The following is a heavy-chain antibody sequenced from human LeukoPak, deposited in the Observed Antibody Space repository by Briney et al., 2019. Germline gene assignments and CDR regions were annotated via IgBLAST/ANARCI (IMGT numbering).Heavy chain of an antibody. V-gene: IGHV3-23*01. D-gene: IGHD3-22*01. CDR2: ISGSGGAT. CDR3: ARPRYYDSSGYYFDI. Sequence: GGSLRLSCAASGFTFSSYAMNWVRQAPGKGLEWVSAISGSGGATYYADSVKGRFTMSRDNSKNTLYLQMNSLRAEDTAVYYCARPRYYDSSGYYFDIWGQGTMVTVSS. CDR1: GFTFSSYA. J-gene: IGHJ3*02.